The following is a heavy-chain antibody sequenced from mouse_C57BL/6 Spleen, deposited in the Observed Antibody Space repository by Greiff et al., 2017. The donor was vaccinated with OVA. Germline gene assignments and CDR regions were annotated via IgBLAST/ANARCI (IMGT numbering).Heavy chain of an antibody. CDR2: ISYDGSN. V-gene: IGHV3-6*01. CDR3: ARAVLRFYWYFDV. J-gene: IGHJ1*03. D-gene: IGHD1-1*01. Sequence: EVQLVESGPGLVKPSQSLSLTCSVTGSSITSGYYWNWIRQFPGNKLEWMGYISYDGSNNYNPSLKNRISITRDTSKNQFFLKLNSVTTEDTATYYCARAVLRFYWYFDVWGTGTTVTVSS. CDR1: GSSITSGYY.